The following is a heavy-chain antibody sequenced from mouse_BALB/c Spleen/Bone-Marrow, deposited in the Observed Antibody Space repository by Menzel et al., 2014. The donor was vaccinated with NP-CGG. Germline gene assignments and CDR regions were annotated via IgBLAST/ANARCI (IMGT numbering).Heavy chain of an antibody. Sequence: QVQLQQSGAELVKPGASVKLSCKASGYTFTSYWMHWVKQRPGQGLEWIGEINPSNGRTNYNEKFKSKATLTVDKSSSTAYMQLSSLTSEDPAVYYCAREDILYAEDYWGQGTSGTVSS. V-gene: IGHV1S81*02. CDR3: AREDILYAEDY. J-gene: IGHJ4*01. CDR1: GYTFTSYW. CDR2: INPSNGRT.